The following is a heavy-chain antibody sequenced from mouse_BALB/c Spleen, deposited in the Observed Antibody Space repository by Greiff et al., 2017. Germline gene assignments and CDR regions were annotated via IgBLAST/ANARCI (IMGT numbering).Heavy chain of an antibody. CDR2: IYPGDGDT. D-gene: IGHD1-2*01. CDR3: ARSGTTAYYFDY. J-gene: IGHJ2*01. CDR1: GYAFSSYW. V-gene: IGHV1-80*01. Sequence: QVQLQQSGAELVRPGSSVKISCKASGYAFSSYWMNWVKQRPGQGLEWIGQIYPGDGDTNYNGKFKGKATLTADKSSSTAYMQLSSLTSEDSAVYFCARSGTTAYYFDYWGQGTTLTVSS.